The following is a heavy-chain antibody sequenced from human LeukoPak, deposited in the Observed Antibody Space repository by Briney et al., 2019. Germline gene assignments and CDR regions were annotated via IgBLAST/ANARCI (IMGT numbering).Heavy chain of an antibody. V-gene: IGHV3-66*01. J-gene: IGHJ4*02. D-gene: IGHD6-13*01. CDR1: GFTVSSNY. CDR2: IYSGGST. Sequence: GGSLRLSCAASGFTVSSNYMSWVRQAPGKGLEWVSVIYSGGSTYYADSVKGRFTISRDNSKNTLYLQMNSLRAEDTGVYYCARAGGYSSSWYPFDYWGQGTLVTVSS. CDR3: ARAGGYSSSWYPFDY.